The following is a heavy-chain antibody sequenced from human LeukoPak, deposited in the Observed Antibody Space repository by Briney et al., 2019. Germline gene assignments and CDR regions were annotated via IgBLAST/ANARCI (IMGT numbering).Heavy chain of an antibody. D-gene: IGHD2-2*01. V-gene: IGHV4-31*03. J-gene: IGHJ6*02. Sequence: PSQTLSLTCTVSGGSISSGGYYWSWIRQHPGKGLEWIGYIYYSGSTYYNPSLKSRVTISVDTSKNQFSLKLSSVTAADTAVYYCARGPDCSSTSCRYLYYYYGMDVWGQGTTVTVSS. CDR2: IYYSGST. CDR1: GGSISSGGYY. CDR3: ARGPDCSSTSCRYLYYYYGMDV.